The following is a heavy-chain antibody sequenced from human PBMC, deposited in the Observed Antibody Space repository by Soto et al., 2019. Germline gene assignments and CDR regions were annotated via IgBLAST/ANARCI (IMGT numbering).Heavy chain of an antibody. J-gene: IGHJ4*02. Sequence: PGGSLRLSCTASGFTFGDYAMSWFRQAPGKGLEWVGFIRSKAYGGTTEYAASVKGRFTISRDDSKSIAYLQMNSLKTEDTAVYYCTRGVVPAAIFFDYWGQGTLVTVSS. CDR3: TRGVVPAAIFFDY. D-gene: IGHD2-2*02. CDR2: IRSKAYGGTT. V-gene: IGHV3-49*03. CDR1: GFTFGDYA.